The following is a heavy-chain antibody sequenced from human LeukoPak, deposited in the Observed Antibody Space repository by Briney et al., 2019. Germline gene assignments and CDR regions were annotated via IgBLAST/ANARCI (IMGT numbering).Heavy chain of an antibody. CDR3: ARDLYDDNRCFDF. CDR1: VYSISSGYY. CDR2: IHHSGIT. D-gene: IGHD1-14*01. Sequence: SETLSLTCTVSVYSISSGYYWGWVRQPPGKGLEWIGSIHHSGITYYNPSLKSRVTISVDTSKNQFSLRVDSVTAADTAVYYCARDLYDDNRCFDFWGQGILVTVSS. J-gene: IGHJ4*02. V-gene: IGHV4-38-2*02.